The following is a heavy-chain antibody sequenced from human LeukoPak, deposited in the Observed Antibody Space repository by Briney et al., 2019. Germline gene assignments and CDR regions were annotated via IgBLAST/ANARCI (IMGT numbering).Heavy chain of an antibody. D-gene: IGHD6-6*01. CDR2: ISYSGST. V-gene: IGHV4-59*01. CDR3: ARGEAQFDY. CDR1: GGSISDYH. Sequence: PSETLSLTCTVSGGSISDYHWSWIRQPPGKGLEWIGHISYSGSTNYNPSLKSRVTISGDTSKNQFSLKLSSVTAADTAVNYCARGEAQFDYWGQGTLVTVSS. J-gene: IGHJ4*02.